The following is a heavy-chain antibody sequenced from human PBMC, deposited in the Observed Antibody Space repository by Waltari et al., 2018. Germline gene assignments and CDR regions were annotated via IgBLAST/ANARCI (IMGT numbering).Heavy chain of an antibody. CDR3: ARDPLGGAGVDFWEGYFDY. CDR2: ISYDGSNK. V-gene: IGHV3-30-3*01. CDR1: GFTFRSYA. D-gene: IGHD3-3*01. J-gene: IGHJ4*02. Sequence: QVQLVESGGGVVQPGRSLRLSCAASGFTFRSYAMHWVRQAPGQGLEWVAVISYDGSNKYYADSVKGRFTISRDNSKNTLYLQMNSLRAEDTAVYYCARDPLGGAGVDFWEGYFDYWGQGTLVTVSS.